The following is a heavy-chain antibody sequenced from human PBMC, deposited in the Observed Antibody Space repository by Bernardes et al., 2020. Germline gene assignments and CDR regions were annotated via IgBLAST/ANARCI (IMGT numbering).Heavy chain of an antibody. V-gene: IGHV4-39*01. J-gene: IGHJ5*02. CDR1: GGSISSSSYY. Sequence: SETLSLTCPVSGGSISSSSYYWGWIRQPPGKGLEWPGSNYYSGSTYYTPSLTSRVTISVDTSKNQFSLKLSSVTAAETAVYYGARRLPLYGDYELLSGWFDPGDQGTLVTVSS. D-gene: IGHD4-17*01. CDR2: NYYSGST. CDR3: ARRLPLYGDYELLSGWFDP.